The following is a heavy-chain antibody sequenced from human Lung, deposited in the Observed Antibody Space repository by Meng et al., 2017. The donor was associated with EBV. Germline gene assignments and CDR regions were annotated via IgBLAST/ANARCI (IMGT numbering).Heavy chain of an antibody. Sequence: VQLQQWGGGLLKPSETLSRSCGCSSRSVSSSYWGWIRQPPGKGLECIGQINYSGITNYNPSLTSRVTISVDTSKNQFYLCLNSVTAADTAVYYCARGGTSSAPFDYWGRGTLVTVSS. CDR3: ARGGTSSAPFDY. CDR2: INYSGIT. J-gene: IGHJ4*01. D-gene: IGHD2-2*01. CDR1: SRSVSSSY. V-gene: IGHV4-34*01.